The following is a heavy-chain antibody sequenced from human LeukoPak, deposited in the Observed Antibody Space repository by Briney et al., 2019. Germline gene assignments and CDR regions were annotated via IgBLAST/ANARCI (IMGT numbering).Heavy chain of an antibody. CDR1: GFTVRSNS. D-gene: IGHD3-22*01. CDR3: ARRAGDYSHPYDY. J-gene: IGHJ4*02. V-gene: IGHV3-53*01. Sequence: GGSLRLSCTVSGFTVRSNSMSWVRQAPGKGLEWVSFIYSGGSTQYSDSVKGRFTISRDNSKDTLYLQMNSLRAEDTAVYYCARRAGDYSHPYDYWGQGTLVTVSS. CDR2: IYSGGST.